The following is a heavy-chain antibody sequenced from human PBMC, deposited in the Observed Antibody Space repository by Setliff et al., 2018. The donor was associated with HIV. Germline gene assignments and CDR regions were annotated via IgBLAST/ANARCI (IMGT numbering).Heavy chain of an antibody. J-gene: IGHJ3*02. CDR1: GGSIISEISW. CDR3: ARPLSTSYNFWGDAFGI. V-gene: IGHV4-61*09. CDR2: IYMRGGT. D-gene: IGHD3-3*01. Sequence: PSETLSLTCTVSGGSIISEISWWAWIRQPAGKGPEWLGQIYMRGGTDYNPSLEGRVTISLDTSKNQLSLKLTSVTAADTAVYYCARPLSTSYNFWGDAFGIWGQGTMVTVSS.